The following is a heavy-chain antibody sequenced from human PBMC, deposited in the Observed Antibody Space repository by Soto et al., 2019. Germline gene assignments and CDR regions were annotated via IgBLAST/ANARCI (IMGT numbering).Heavy chain of an antibody. CDR1: GGTFSSYT. V-gene: IGHV1-69*02. D-gene: IGHD2-2*02. CDR3: ASNGFKQYLSHFEF. J-gene: IGHJ4*02. CDR2: IIPILGIP. Sequence: ASVKVSCKASGGTFSSYTISWVRQAPGQGLEWMGRIIPILGIPNYAQKFQGRVTITADTSKNQFSLQLNSVTPEDTAVYYCASNGFKQYLSHFEFWGQGTLVTVSS.